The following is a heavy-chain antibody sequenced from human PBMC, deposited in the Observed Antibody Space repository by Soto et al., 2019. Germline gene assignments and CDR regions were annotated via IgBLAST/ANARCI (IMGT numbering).Heavy chain of an antibody. J-gene: IGHJ4*02. CDR1: GATFSGNF. D-gene: IGHD2-15*01. Sequence: QVQLVQSGAEVREPGASVKVSCKPSGATFSGNFFHWVRQAPGQGLEWMGWINPDNGETNYEQKLQNRGTMTRDSTISTDNMDLSRMRSDDTAVYCCTGYRSGAHSQVWGQGTMVTVSS. CDR3: TGYRSGAHSQV. V-gene: IGHV1-2*02. CDR2: INPDNGET.